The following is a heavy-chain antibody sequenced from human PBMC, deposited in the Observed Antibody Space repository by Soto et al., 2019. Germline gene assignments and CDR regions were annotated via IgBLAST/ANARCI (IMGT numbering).Heavy chain of an antibody. CDR2: TRNKANSYTT. D-gene: IGHD3-10*01. V-gene: IGHV3-72*01. J-gene: IGHJ4*02. CDR3: VRTSHYGSGSWNFDS. Sequence: EVQLVESGGGLVQPGRSLRLSCAGSGITLSDHYMDWVRQAPGKGLEWVGRTRNKANSYTTEYAASVKGRFTVSSDASLNSVYLQMNSLKTEDTAVYYCVRTSHYGSGSWNFDSWGQGTLVTVSS. CDR1: GITLSDHY.